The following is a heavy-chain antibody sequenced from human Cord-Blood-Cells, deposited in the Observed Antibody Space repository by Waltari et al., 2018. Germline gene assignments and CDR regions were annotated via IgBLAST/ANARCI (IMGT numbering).Heavy chain of an antibody. V-gene: IGHV1-2*02. D-gene: IGHD1-7*01. Sequence: QVQLVQSGAEVKKPGASAKVPCKASGYTFTGSYMHSVRQATGQGLEWMGWINPNSGGTNYAQKFQGRVTMTRDTSISTAYMELSRLRSDDTAVYYCARVPNWNYAGVDYWGQGTLVTVSS. CDR3: ARVPNWNYAGVDY. J-gene: IGHJ4*02. CDR2: INPNSGGT. CDR1: GYTFTGSY.